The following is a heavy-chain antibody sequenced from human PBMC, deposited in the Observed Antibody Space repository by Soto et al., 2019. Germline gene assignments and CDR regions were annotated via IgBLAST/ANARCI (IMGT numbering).Heavy chain of an antibody. CDR2: ISGSGGST. Sequence: VGSLILCWAAAGVTFSSYAMSWVRQAPGKGLEWVSAISGSGGSTYYADSVKGRFTISRDNSKNTLYLQMNSLRAEDTAVYYCAKAISNYYDSTGAGNWFDNWGQGTLVTVSS. D-gene: IGHD3-22*01. V-gene: IGHV3-23*01. CDR3: AKAISNYYDSTGAGNWFDN. J-gene: IGHJ5*02. CDR1: GVTFSSYA.